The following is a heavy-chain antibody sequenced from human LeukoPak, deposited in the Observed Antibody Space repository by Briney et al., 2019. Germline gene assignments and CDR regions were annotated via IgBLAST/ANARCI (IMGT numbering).Heavy chain of an antibody. D-gene: IGHD3-10*01. Sequence: GGSLRLSCAASGFTFSDYYMSWIRQAPGKGLEWVSYIGSSGSTIYYADSVKGRFTVSRDNPKNSLYLQMNSLRAEDTALYYCARAFGELSNIDYWGQGTLVTVSS. CDR3: ARAFGELSNIDY. CDR2: IGSSGSTI. CDR1: GFTFSDYY. J-gene: IGHJ4*02. V-gene: IGHV3-11*01.